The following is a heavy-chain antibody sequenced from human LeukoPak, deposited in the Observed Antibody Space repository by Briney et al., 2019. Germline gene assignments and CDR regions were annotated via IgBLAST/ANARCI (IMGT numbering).Heavy chain of an antibody. D-gene: IGHD1-26*01. CDR3: AREGALPTLFDY. J-gene: IGHJ4*02. CDR2: IYYSGST. Sequence: SQTLSLTCAVSGGSISSYYWSWIRQPPGKGLEWIGYIYYSGSTNYNPSLKGRVTISADTSKNQFSLKLSSVTAADTAVYYCAREGALPTLFDYWGQGTLVTVSS. CDR1: GGSISSYY. V-gene: IGHV4-59*01.